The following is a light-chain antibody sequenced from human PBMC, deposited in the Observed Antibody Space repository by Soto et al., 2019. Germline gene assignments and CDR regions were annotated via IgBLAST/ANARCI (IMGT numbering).Light chain of an antibody. J-gene: IGKJ4*01. CDR1: QTISSW. Sequence: DIHMTQYPSTLSACVGDRVTMPCRASQTISSWLAWYQQKPGQAPKLLIYKASSLESAVPSRFSGSGSGTEFTLTISGLQADDFATYYCPQYNCYPLTFGGGTKVDIK. CDR3: PQYNCYPLT. CDR2: KAS. V-gene: IGKV1-5*03.